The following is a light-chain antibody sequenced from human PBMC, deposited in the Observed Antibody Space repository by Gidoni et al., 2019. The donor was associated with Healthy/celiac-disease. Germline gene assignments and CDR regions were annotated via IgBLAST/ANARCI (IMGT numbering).Light chain of an antibody. J-gene: IGKJ2*01. V-gene: IGKV1-5*03. CDR2: KAS. Sequence: DIQMSQSPSTLSASVGDRVTITGRASQSISSWLAWYQQKPGKAPKLLIYKASSLESGVPSRFSGSGSGTEFTLTISILQPDDFATYYCQQYNSYSTKYTFGQGTKLEIK. CDR1: QSISSW. CDR3: QQYNSYSTKYT.